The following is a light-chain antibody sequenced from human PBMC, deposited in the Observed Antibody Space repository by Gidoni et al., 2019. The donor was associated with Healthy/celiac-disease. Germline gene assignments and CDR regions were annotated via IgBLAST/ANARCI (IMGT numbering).Light chain of an antibody. CDR3: AAWDDSLNGRVYV. CDR1: SSNIGSNT. V-gene: IGLV1-44*01. J-gene: IGLJ1*01. Sequence: QSVLTPPPSASGTPGQRVTISCSGSSSNIGSNTVNWYQQLPGTAPKLLIYSNNQRPSGVPDRFSGSKSGTSASLAISGLQSEDEADYYCAAWDDSLNGRVYVFGTGTKVTVL. CDR2: SNN.